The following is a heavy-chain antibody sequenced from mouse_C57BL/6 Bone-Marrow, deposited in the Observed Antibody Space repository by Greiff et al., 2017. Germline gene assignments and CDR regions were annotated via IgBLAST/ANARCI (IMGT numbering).Heavy chain of an antibody. D-gene: IGHD1-1*01. V-gene: IGHV1-26*01. CDR3: ARFRIYYYGSDAMDY. Sequence: VQLKQSGPELVKPGASVKISCKASGYTFTDYYMNWVKQSHGKSLEWIGDINPNNGGTSYNQKFTGKATLTVDKSSITAYMELRSLTSEDSAVYYCARFRIYYYGSDAMDYWGQGTSVTVSS. J-gene: IGHJ4*01. CDR1: GYTFTDYY. CDR2: INPNNGGT.